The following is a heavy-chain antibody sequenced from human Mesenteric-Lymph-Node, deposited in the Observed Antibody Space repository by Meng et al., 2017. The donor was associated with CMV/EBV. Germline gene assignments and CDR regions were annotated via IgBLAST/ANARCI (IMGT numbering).Heavy chain of an antibody. CDR1: GGTFSSYA. CDR3: ASNPVTGGAVFDI. D-gene: IGHD3-3*01. J-gene: IGHJ3*02. V-gene: IGHV1-69*10. Sequence: SVKVSCKASGGTFSSYAFSWVRQAPGQGLECMGGIVPILDITNSAQKFQGRVTMTTDTSTSTAYMDLRSLRSDDTAVYYCASNPVTGGAVFDIWGQGTMVTVSS. CDR2: IVPILDIT.